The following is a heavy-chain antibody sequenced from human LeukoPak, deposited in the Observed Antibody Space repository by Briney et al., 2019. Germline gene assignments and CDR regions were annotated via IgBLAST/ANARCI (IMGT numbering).Heavy chain of an antibody. Sequence: ASVKVSCKASGYTFTSYGISWVRQAPGQGLEWMGWISAYNGNTNYAHKLQGRVTMTTDTSTSTAYMELRSLRSDDTAVYYCAREGGIRWELPVDYWGQGTLVTVSS. D-gene: IGHD1-26*01. CDR1: GYTFTSYG. J-gene: IGHJ4*02. CDR2: ISAYNGNT. V-gene: IGHV1-18*01. CDR3: AREGGIRWELPVDY.